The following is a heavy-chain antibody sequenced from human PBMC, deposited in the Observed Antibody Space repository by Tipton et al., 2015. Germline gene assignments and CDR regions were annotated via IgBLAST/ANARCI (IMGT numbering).Heavy chain of an antibody. J-gene: IGHJ4*02. D-gene: IGHD5-18*01. V-gene: IGHV4-31*02. CDR1: GEALSRGTYY. CDR2: IYYSATT. Sequence: GEALSRGTYYWTWIRQHPGKGLEWIGYIYYSATTYYNPSLKSRLTISLYRSKSHFSLQLSSVTAADTAVYYCARSGDTYFDYWGQGTLVTVSS. CDR3: ARSGDTYFDY.